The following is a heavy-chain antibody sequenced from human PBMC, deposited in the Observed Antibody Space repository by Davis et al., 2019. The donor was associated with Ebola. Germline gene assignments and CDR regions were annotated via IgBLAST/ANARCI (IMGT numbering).Heavy chain of an antibody. CDR2: IISTSGTI. D-gene: IGHD1-14*01. V-gene: IGHV3-48*02. CDR3: VRHLPGGWFDP. J-gene: IGHJ5*02. Sequence: ESLKISCAASGFISSSYSMDWVRQVPGKGLEWLSYIISTSGTIYYADPVKGRFTISRVNAKHSLYLQMSSLRDEDTAIYYCVRHLPGGWFDPWGQGTLVTVSS. CDR1: GFISSSYS.